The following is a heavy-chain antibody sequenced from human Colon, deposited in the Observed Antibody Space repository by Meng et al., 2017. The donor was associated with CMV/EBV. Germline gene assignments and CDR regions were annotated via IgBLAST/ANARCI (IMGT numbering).Heavy chain of an antibody. CDR3: SSWAPG. CDR1: GFIFSNYV. Sequence: GEFLKISCAASGFIFSNYVMTWVRQAPGKGLEWVSSITTYGDKYYADPVRGRFTISRDDSKRTLYLQMNSLEAEDTAVYYCSSWAPGWGQGTLVTVSS. D-gene: IGHD3-16*01. J-gene: IGHJ4*02. CDR2: ITTYGDK. V-gene: IGHV3-23*01.